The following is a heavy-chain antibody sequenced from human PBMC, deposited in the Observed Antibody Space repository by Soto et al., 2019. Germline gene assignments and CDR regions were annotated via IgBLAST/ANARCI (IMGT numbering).Heavy chain of an antibody. CDR3: ARDRGYYGSGSYFVYGMDV. J-gene: IGHJ6*02. V-gene: IGHV3-7*03. CDR2: IKQDGSEK. D-gene: IGHD3-10*01. Sequence: QPGGSLRLSCAASGFTFSSYWMSWVRQAPGKGLEWVANIKQDGSEKYYVDSVKGRFTISRDNAKNSLYLQMNSLRAEDTAVYYCARDRGYYGSGSYFVYGMDVWGQGTTVTVSS. CDR1: GFTFSSYW.